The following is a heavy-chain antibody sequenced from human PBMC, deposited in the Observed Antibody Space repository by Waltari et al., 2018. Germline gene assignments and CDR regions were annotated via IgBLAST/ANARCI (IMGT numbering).Heavy chain of an antibody. CDR3: AKDLDTETTTLSD. J-gene: IGHJ4*02. D-gene: IGHD1-1*01. CDR1: GFTFRIYG. V-gene: IGHV3-30*18. Sequence: QVQLVESGGGAVQPGRSLRLSCAASGFTFRIYGMHWVRQAPGKGLEWVALISYDGSKTDYGASVKGRFTISRDDSHNTLYLQMHSLRPEDTAVYFCAKDLDTETTTLSDWGQGTLVTASA. CDR2: ISYDGSKT.